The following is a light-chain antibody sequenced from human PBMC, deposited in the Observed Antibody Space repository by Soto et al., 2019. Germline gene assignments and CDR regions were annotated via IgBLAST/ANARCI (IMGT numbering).Light chain of an antibody. V-gene: IGLV1-40*01. CDR3: QSYDRSLSGLV. J-gene: IGLJ1*01. CDR1: SSNIGAGYD. Sequence: QSVLTQPPSVSGAPGQRVTISCTGSSSNIGAGYDVHWYQQLPGTAPKLLIYGNSNRPSGVPDRFSGSKSGTSASLAITGLQAEDEADYYCQSYDRSLSGLVFGTGTKRTVL. CDR2: GNS.